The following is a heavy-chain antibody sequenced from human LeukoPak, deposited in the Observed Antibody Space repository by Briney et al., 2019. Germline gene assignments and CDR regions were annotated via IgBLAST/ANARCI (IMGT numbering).Heavy chain of an antibody. CDR3: AREDHSNYEY. CDR1: GFIFSNYW. J-gene: IGHJ4*02. D-gene: IGHD4-11*01. V-gene: IGHV3-7*03. CDR2: IKQDGTET. Sequence: GGSLRLSCAASGFIFSNYWMSWVRQAPGKGLEWVASIKQDGTETHYVDSVKGRFTISKDSAKNSLYLQLDSLRAEDTAVYYCAREDHSNYEYWGQGALVTVSS.